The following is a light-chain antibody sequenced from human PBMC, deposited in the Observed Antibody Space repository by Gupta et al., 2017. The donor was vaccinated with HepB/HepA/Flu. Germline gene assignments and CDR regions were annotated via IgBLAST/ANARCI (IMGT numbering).Light chain of an antibody. CDR1: QGIRDD. J-gene: IGKJ5*01. CDR3: LQHNGYPLT. Sequence: DIHMTQSPSSLSASVGDRVTITCRASQGIRDDLSWYQQKPGRAPKRLIYSASSLQNGVPSRFSGSGSGTEFTLTISSLQPEDSAIYYCLQHNGYPLTFGQGTRLEI. CDR2: SAS. V-gene: IGKV1-17*01.